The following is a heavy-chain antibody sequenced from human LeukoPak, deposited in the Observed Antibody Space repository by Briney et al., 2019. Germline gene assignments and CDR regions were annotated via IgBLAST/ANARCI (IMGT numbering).Heavy chain of an antibody. CDR3: VKGGGNVRRYFEY. CDR2: ISVNGGTT. Sequence: GGSLRLSCAASGFTFSSYAMTWVRQAPGKGLEWVSSISVNGGTTYYADSVKGRFTISRDSSKNTLYLQMNSLRAEDTAVYYCVKGGGNVRRYFEYWGQGTLVTVSS. J-gene: IGHJ4*02. D-gene: IGHD4-23*01. CDR1: GFTFSSYA. V-gene: IGHV3-23*01.